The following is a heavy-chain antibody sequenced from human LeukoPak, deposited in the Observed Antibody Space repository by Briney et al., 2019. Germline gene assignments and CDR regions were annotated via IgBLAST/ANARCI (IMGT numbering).Heavy chain of an antibody. CDR2: IYSGGST. D-gene: IGHD2-15*01. CDR1: GFTVSNKY. J-gene: IGHJ3*02. Sequence: PGGSLRLSCAASGFTVSNKYMSWVRQAPGKGLEWVSIIYSGGSTYYADSVKGRFTISRDNSKNMLYLQMNSLRAEDTAVYYCASPQGYCNGGSCYRGAFDIWGQGTMVTVSS. V-gene: IGHV3-53*01. CDR3: ASPQGYCNGGSCYRGAFDI.